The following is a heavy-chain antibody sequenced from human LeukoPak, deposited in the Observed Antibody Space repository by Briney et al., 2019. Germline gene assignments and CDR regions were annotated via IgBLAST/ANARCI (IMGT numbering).Heavy chain of an antibody. J-gene: IGHJ5*02. CDR3: AGVVEVPAATRLWFDP. V-gene: IGHV4-59*01. CDR2: IYYSGST. CDR1: GGSIRSYY. Sequence: SETLSLTCTVSGGSIRSYYWSWIRQPPGKGLEWIGYIYYSGSTNYNPSLKSRVTISEDTSKNQFSLKLSSVTAADTAVYYCAGVVEVPAATRLWFDPWGQGTLGTVSS. D-gene: IGHD2-2*01.